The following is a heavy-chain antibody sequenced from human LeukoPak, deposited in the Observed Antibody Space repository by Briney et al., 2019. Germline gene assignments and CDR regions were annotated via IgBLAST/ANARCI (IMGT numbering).Heavy chain of an antibody. CDR1: GGWASTLNAN. Sequence: PSETLSLTCSVSGGWASTLNANWGGGRNPPGRGLEWIGSMYYSGSTYITPSLKSRVTISLDTSQSQSSLRLTSVTAADTAVYYCTRGNSIAAGGNWGQGTLVTVSS. J-gene: IGHJ4*02. V-gene: IGHV4-39*07. CDR2: MYYSGST. CDR3: TRGNSIAAGGN. D-gene: IGHD6-13*01.